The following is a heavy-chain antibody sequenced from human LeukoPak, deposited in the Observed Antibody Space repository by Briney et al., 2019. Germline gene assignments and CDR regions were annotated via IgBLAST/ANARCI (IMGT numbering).Heavy chain of an antibody. V-gene: IGHV4-39*01. CDR1: GGSISSSSYY. CDR2: IYYSGST. J-gene: IGHJ4*02. CDR3: ARHSRIVGATTSFDY. Sequence: PSETLSLTCTVSGGSISSSSYYWGWIRQPPGKGLEWIGSIYYSGSTYYNPSLKSRVTISVDTSKNQFSLKLSSVTAADTAVYYCARHSRIVGATTSFDYWGQGTLVTVSS. D-gene: IGHD1-26*01.